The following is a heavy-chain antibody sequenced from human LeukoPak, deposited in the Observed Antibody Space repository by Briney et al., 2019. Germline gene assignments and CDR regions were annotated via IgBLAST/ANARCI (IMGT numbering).Heavy chain of an antibody. D-gene: IGHD3-22*01. Sequence: PSETLSLTCTVSGGSISSYYWSWIRQPAGKGLEWIGRIYTSGSTNYNPSLKSRVTMSVDTSKNQFSLKLSSVTAADTAVYYCARDDSSGSPYNWFDPWGQGTLVTVSS. J-gene: IGHJ5*02. CDR3: ARDDSSGSPYNWFDP. CDR1: GGSISSYY. V-gene: IGHV4-4*07. CDR2: IYTSGST.